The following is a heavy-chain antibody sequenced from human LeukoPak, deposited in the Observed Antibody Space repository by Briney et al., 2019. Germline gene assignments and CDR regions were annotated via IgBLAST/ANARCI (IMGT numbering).Heavy chain of an antibody. CDR3: ARDPFPFDYGDYFDY. D-gene: IGHD4-17*01. CDR2: ISAYNGNT. J-gene: IGHJ4*02. Sequence: ASVKVSCKASGYTFTSYGISWVRRAPGQGLEWMGWISAYNGNTNYAQKLQGRVTMTTDTSTSTAYMELRSLRSDDTAVYYCARDPFPFDYGDYFDYWGQGTLVTVSS. V-gene: IGHV1-18*01. CDR1: GYTFTSYG.